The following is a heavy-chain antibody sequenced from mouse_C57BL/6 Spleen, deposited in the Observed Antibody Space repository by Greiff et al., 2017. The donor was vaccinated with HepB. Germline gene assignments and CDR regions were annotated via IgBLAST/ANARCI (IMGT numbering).Heavy chain of an antibody. CDR3: ARRGLGYAMDY. D-gene: IGHD3-3*01. CDR1: GYAFSSSW. V-gene: IGHV1-82*01. Sequence: VQLQQSGPELVKPGASVKISCKASGYAFSSSWMNWVKQRPGKGLEWIGRIYPGDGDTNYNGKFKGKATLNADNSASTAYMQLSSLTSEDSAVYFCARRGLGYAMDYWGQGTSVTVSS. CDR2: IYPGDGDT. J-gene: IGHJ4*01.